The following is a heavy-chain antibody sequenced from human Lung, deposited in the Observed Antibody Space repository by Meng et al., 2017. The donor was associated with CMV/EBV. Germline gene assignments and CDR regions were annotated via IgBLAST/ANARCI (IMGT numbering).Heavy chain of an antibody. CDR1: GGSIGSGGYY. J-gene: IGHJ4*02. D-gene: IGHD5-24*01. CDR3: AREAGRDGYATPKFDY. CDR2: IYYTGST. Sequence: QVRQLDYVPGLVKPSQTLPLTRSVSGGSIGSGGYYWSWIRQHPGKGLEWIGYIYYTGSTFYNPSLKSRVTISVDTSKNQFSLKLIPATAADTAVYYCAREAGRDGYATPKFDYWGQGTLVTVSS. V-gene: IGHV4-31*03.